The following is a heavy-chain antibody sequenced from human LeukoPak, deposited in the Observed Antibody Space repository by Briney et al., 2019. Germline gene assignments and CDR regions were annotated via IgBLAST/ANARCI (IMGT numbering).Heavy chain of an antibody. V-gene: IGHV3-23*01. CDR1: GFTFSSYA. J-gene: IGHJ4*02. CDR3: AKGSYSSGWANRY. D-gene: IGHD6-19*01. Sequence: GGSLRLSCAASGFTFSSYAMSWVRQAPGKGLEWVSALSGSGAGAYYADSVKGRFTISRDNSKNTLYLQMNSLRADDTAVYYCAKGSYSSGWANRYWGQGTLVTVSS. CDR2: LSGSGAGA.